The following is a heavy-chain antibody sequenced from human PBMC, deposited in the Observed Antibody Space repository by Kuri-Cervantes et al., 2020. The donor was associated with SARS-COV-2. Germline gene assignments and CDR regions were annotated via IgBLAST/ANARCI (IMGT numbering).Heavy chain of an antibody. D-gene: IGHD2-21*02. CDR3: GRQASDWHIDY. Sequence: SETLSLTCSVSGGSISSSGHYWGWVRQPPGKGLEWVGSIYFSGSTYYTPSLKSRVTMSVDTSKNQFSLKLTSVTATDTAVYYCGRQASDWHIDYWGQGTLVTVSS. CDR1: GGSISSSGHY. V-gene: IGHV4-39*01. J-gene: IGHJ4*02. CDR2: IYFSGST.